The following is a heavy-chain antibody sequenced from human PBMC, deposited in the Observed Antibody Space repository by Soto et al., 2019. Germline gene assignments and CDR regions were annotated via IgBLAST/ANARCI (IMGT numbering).Heavy chain of an antibody. D-gene: IGHD5-12*01. CDR2: INPRGFST. Sequence: ASVKVSCKGAGYTFSNYYMHWVRQAPGQGLEWMGIINPRGFSTSYAQEFQGRVTMTRETSTSTLYMQLSSLSSEDTAVYYCARATRSGSPHFDHWGQGTLVTVSS. J-gene: IGHJ4*02. V-gene: IGHV1-46*01. CDR3: ARATRSGSPHFDH. CDR1: GYTFSNYY.